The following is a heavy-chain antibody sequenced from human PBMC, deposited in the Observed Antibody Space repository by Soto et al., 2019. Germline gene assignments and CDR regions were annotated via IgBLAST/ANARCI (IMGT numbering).Heavy chain of an antibody. Sequence: QVQLVESGGGVVQPGRSLRLSCAASGFTFSSYAMHWVRQAPGKGLEWVAVISYDGSNKYYADSVRGRFTISRDNSKNTLYLQMTSMRSADTAVCYCARAPARTGYDYGEYFDYWGQGTLVTVSS. CDR1: GFTFSSYA. V-gene: IGHV3-30-3*01. D-gene: IGHD5-12*01. CDR3: ARAPARTGYDYGEYFDY. J-gene: IGHJ4*02. CDR2: ISYDGSNK.